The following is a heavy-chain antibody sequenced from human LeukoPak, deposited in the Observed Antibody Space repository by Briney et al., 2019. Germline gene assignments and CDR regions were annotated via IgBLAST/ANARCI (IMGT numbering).Heavy chain of an antibody. Sequence: ASVKVSCKTSGYTFTSYYMHWVRQAPGQGLEWMGLINPGGDNTDYAQNFQGRVTTTRDTSTSTVYMGLSSLRSEDTAVYYCARIRDGYNDAYDIWGQGTMVTVSS. CDR1: GYTFTSYY. D-gene: IGHD5-24*01. CDR2: INPGGDNT. J-gene: IGHJ3*02. V-gene: IGHV1-46*01. CDR3: ARIRDGYNDAYDI.